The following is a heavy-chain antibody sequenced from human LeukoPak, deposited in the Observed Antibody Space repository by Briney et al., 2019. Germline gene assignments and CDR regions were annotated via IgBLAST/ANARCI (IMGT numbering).Heavy chain of an antibody. J-gene: IGHJ6*02. V-gene: IGHV4-31*03. Sequence: SETLSLTCTVSGGSISSGGYYWSWIRQHPGKGLEWIGYIYYSGSTYYNPSLKSRVTISVDTSKNQFSLKLSSVTAADTAVYYCARADPQYYYYYGMDVWGQGTTVTVSS. CDR3: ARADPQYYYYYGMDV. CDR2: IYYSGST. D-gene: IGHD6-19*01. CDR1: GGSISSGGYY.